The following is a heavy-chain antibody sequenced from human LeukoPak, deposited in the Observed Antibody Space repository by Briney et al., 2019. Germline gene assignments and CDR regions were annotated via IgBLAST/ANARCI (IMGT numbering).Heavy chain of an antibody. CDR3: AKSVYGSGSY. CDR1: GLTFSNYG. Sequence: GGSLRLSCAASGLTFSNYGVSWVRQAPGKGLEWVSSINGGSTYYADSVKGRFTISRDDFKNTLYLQMNGLRAEDTAIYYCAKSVYGSGSYWGQGTLVTVSS. V-gene: IGHV3-23*01. CDR2: INGGST. J-gene: IGHJ4*02. D-gene: IGHD3-10*01.